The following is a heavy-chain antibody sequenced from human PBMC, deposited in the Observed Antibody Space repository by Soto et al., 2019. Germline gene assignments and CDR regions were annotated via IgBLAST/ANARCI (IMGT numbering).Heavy chain of an antibody. CDR1: GFNLSSYG. CDR3: ARNGWYNCSYEFDY. Sequence: QVQLVESGGGVVQPGRSLRLSCAVSGFNLSSYGMHWVRQAPGKGLEWVAHIWYDGINKYYSDSVKGRFTISRDSSKNILYLQMSSLRAEDRAVYYCARNGWYNCSYEFDYWGQGTLVTVSS. D-gene: IGHD1-7*01. V-gene: IGHV3-33*01. CDR2: IWYDGINK. J-gene: IGHJ4*02.